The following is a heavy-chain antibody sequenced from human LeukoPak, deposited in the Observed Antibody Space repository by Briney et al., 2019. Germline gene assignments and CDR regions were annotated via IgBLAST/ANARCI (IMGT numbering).Heavy chain of an antibody. Sequence: GGSLRLSCAASGFIFSSHGMHWVRQAPGKGLEWVAIIWYDGSNKYYADSVKGRFTISRDNSKNTLYLQMNSLRAEDTAVYYCARQTGIAAAGTMAPDYWGQGTLVTVSS. CDR3: ARQTGIAAAGTMAPDY. V-gene: IGHV3-33*01. CDR1: GFIFSSHG. J-gene: IGHJ4*02. CDR2: IWYDGSNK. D-gene: IGHD6-13*01.